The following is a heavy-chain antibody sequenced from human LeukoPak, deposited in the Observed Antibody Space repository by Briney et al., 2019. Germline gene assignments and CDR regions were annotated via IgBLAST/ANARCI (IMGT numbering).Heavy chain of an antibody. D-gene: IGHD3-10*01. CDR1: GFTFSSYS. V-gene: IGHV3-21*01. CDR3: ARDRSTMVRGAHYFDY. Sequence: PGGSLRLSCAASGFTFSSYSRNWVRQAPGKGLEWVSSISSSSSYIYYADSVKGRFTISRDNAKNSLYLQMNSLRAEDTAVYYCARDRSTMVRGAHYFDYWGQGTLVTVSS. J-gene: IGHJ4*02. CDR2: ISSSSSYI.